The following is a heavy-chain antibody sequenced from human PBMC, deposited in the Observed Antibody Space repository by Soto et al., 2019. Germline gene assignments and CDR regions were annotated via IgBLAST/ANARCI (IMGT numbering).Heavy chain of an antibody. CDR2: ISGSGGST. Sequence: GGSLRLSCAASGFTFSSYAMSWVRQAPGKGLEWVSAISGSGGSTYYADPVKGRFTISRDNSKNTLYLQMNSLRAEDTAVYYCANIVAGYSSGWPLDYWGQGTLVTVSS. J-gene: IGHJ4*02. CDR1: GFTFSSYA. D-gene: IGHD6-19*01. CDR3: ANIVAGYSSGWPLDY. V-gene: IGHV3-23*01.